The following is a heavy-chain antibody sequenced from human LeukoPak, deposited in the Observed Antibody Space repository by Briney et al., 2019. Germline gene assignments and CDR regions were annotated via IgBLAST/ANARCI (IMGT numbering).Heavy chain of an antibody. J-gene: IGHJ4*02. CDR3: ARSFDFWSGYYTSFDY. D-gene: IGHD3-3*01. V-gene: IGHV4-4*07. CDR1: GGSISSYY. CDR2: IYTSGST. Sequence: SETLSLTCTVSGGSISSYYWSWIRQPAGEGLEWIGRIYTSGSTNYNPSLKSRVTMSVDTSKNQFSLKLRSVTAADTAMYYCARSFDFWSGYYTSFDYWGQGTLVTVSS.